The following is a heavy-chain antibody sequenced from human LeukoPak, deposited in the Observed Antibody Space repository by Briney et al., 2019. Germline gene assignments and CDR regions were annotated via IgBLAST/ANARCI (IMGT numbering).Heavy chain of an antibody. CDR2: IKQDGGER. V-gene: IGHV3-7*03. CDR3: AAYSSGQWAFNI. Sequence: PGGSLRLSCVASGFTFSDCWMSWVRQAPGKGLEWVANIKQDGGERYYVDSVKGRFTISRDNAKKSLYLQVSSLRVEDTAIYYRAAYSSGQWAFNIWGQGTMVTVSS. J-gene: IGHJ3*02. CDR1: GFTFSDCW. D-gene: IGHD6-19*01.